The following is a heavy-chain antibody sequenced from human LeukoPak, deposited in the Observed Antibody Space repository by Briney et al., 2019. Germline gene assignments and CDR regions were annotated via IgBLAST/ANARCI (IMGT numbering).Heavy chain of an antibody. CDR3: TGEVVTQSIYSGYDAFDI. CDR1: GFTFSSYW. D-gene: IGHD5-12*01. V-gene: IGHV3-48*04. Sequence: GGSLRLSCAASGFTFSSYWMSWVRQAPGKGLEWVSHINSGGTTMYNADAVKGRFTISRDSAKNSLYLQMNNLRAEDTAVYYCTGEVVTQSIYSGYDAFDIWGRGTMVTVSS. CDR2: INSGGTTM. J-gene: IGHJ3*02.